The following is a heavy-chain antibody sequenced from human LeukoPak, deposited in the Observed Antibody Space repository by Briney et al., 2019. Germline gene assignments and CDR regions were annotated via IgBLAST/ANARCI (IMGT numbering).Heavy chain of an antibody. V-gene: IGHV3-9*01. CDR2: ISWNSGSI. CDR1: GFTFDDYA. CDR3: AKVGEGPFDY. J-gene: IGHJ4*02. Sequence: GGSLRLSCAASGFTFDDYAMHWVRQAPGKGLEWVSGISWNSGSIGYADSVKGRFTISRDNAKNSLYLQMNSLRAEDTALYYCAKVGEGPFDYWGQGTLVTVSS.